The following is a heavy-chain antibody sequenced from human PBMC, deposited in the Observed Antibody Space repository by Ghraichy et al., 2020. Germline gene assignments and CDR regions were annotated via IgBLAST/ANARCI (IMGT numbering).Heavy chain of an antibody. V-gene: IGHV3-30*18. D-gene: IGHD4/OR15-4a*01. J-gene: IGHJ4*02. Sequence: GGSLRLSCAASGFTFSSFGMHWVRQAPGKGLEWVAVISYDGSDKYYADSVRGRFTISRDNSKNTLYLQMNSLRAEDTAVYYCAKDWQLWCDYWGQGTLVTVSS. CDR2: ISYDGSDK. CDR1: GFTFSSFG. CDR3: AKDWQLWCDY.